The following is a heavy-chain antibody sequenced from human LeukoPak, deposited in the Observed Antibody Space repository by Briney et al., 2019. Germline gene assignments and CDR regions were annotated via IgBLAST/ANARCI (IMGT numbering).Heavy chain of an antibody. CDR2: IYYSGST. Sequence: KPSETLSLTCTVSGGSISTYYWSWIRQPPGKGLEWIGYIYYSGSTNYNPSLKSRVTISVDTSKTQFSLKLSSVTAADTAVYYCARSGFDEGWFDPWGQGTLVTVSS. V-gene: IGHV4-59*01. CDR1: GGSISTYY. CDR3: ARSGFDEGWFDP. J-gene: IGHJ5*02. D-gene: IGHD5-12*01.